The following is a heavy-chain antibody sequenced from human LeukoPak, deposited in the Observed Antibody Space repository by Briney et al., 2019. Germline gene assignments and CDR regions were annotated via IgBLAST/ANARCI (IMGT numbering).Heavy chain of an antibody. CDR3: ARRPGLDGYNRYDY. D-gene: IGHD5-12*01. J-gene: IGHJ4*02. CDR2: INPNSGGT. CDR1: GYTFTNYY. V-gene: IGHV1-2*02. Sequence: ASVKVSCKASGYTFTNYYLHWVRQAPGQGLEWMGWINPNSGGTNYAQKFQGRVTMTRDTSISTAYMEVSRLRSDDTALYYCARRPGLDGYNRYDYWGQGTLVTVSS.